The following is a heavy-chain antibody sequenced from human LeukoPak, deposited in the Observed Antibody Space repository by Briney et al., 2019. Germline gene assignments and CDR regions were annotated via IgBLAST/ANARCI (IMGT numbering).Heavy chain of an antibody. J-gene: IGHJ5*02. V-gene: IGHV3-53*01. CDR2: IYSGGST. Sequence: GGSLRLSCAASGFTVSSNYMSWVRQAPGKGLEWVSIIYSGGSTYYADSVKGRFTISRDNSKNTLYLQMNSLRAEDTAVCYCARESASRGFFDPWGQGTLVTVSS. CDR3: ARESASRGFFDP. D-gene: IGHD2-2*01. CDR1: GFTVSSNY.